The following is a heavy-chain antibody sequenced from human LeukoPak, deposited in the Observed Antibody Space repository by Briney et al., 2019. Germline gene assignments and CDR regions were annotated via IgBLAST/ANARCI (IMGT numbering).Heavy chain of an antibody. V-gene: IGHV3-23*01. J-gene: IGHJ3*02. Sequence: GGSLRLSCAASGFTFRSYAMSWVRQAPGKGLEWVSAISGSGGSTYYADSVKGRFTISRDNSKNTLYLQMNSLRAEDTAVYYCAKDSSSVAQRSNAFDIWGQGTMVTVSS. CDR3: AKDSSSVAQRSNAFDI. D-gene: IGHD6-19*01. CDR2: ISGSGGST. CDR1: GFTFRSYA.